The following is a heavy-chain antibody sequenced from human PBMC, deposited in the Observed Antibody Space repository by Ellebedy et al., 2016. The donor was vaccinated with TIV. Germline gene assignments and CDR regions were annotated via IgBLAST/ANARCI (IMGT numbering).Heavy chain of an antibody. CDR3: ASSEAGTLVY. V-gene: IGHV4-59*01. CDR2: IYYSGST. Sequence: SETLSLXCTVPGGSISSYYWSWIRQPPGKGLEWIGYIYYSGSTNYNPSLKSRVTISVDTSKNQFSLKLSSVTAADTAVYYCASSEAGTLVYWGQGTLVTVSS. CDR1: GGSISSYY. D-gene: IGHD6-13*01. J-gene: IGHJ4*02.